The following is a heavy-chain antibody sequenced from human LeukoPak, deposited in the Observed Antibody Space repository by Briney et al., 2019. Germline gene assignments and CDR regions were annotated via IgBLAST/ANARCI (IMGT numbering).Heavy chain of an antibody. J-gene: IGHJ4*02. CDR1: GYTLTELS. V-gene: IGHV5-51*01. D-gene: IGHD3-22*01. Sequence: KVSCKVSGYTLTELSMHWVRQATGKGLEWMGIIYPGDSDTRYSPSFQGQVTISADKSISTAYLQWSSLKASDTAMYYCARQAIGDYWGQGTLVTVSS. CDR2: IYPGDSDT. CDR3: ARQAIGDY.